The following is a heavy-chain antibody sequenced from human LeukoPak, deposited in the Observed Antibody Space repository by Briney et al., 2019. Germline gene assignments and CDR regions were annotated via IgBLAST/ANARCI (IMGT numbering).Heavy chain of an antibody. V-gene: IGHV4-59*01. CDR3: ARGANFDY. CDR1: GGSISSYY. Sequence: SETQSLTCTVSGGSISSYYWSGIRQPPGKGLEWIGYIYYSGSTNYNPSLKSRVTISVDTSKNQFSLKLSSVTAADTAVYYCARGANFDYWGQGTLVTVSS. CDR2: IYYSGST. J-gene: IGHJ4*02.